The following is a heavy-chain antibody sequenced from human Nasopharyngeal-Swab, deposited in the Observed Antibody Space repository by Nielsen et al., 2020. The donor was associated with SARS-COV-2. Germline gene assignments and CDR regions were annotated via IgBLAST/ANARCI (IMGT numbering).Heavy chain of an antibody. J-gene: IGHJ4*02. CDR3: ARDGDILTGLSLDY. D-gene: IGHD3-9*01. CDR2: IWYDGSNK. V-gene: IGHV3-33*01. Sequence: VRQAPGKGLEWVAIIWYDGSNKYYADSVRGRFTISRDNSKNTLYLQMNCLRAEDTAVYYCARDGDILTGLSLDYWGQGTLVTVSS.